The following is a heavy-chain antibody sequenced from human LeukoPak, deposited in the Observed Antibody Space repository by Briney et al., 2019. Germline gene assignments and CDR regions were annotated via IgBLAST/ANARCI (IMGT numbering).Heavy chain of an antibody. Sequence: ASVKASCKASGYTFTGYYMHWVRQAPGQGLEWKGWINPNSGGTNYAQKFQGRVTMTRDTSISTAYMELSRLRSDDTAVYYCARDGLAMVRGVIYYFAYWGQGTLVTVSS. J-gene: IGHJ4*02. CDR1: GYTFTGYY. CDR3: ARDGLAMVRGVIYYFAY. CDR2: INPNSGGT. V-gene: IGHV1-2*02. D-gene: IGHD3-10*01.